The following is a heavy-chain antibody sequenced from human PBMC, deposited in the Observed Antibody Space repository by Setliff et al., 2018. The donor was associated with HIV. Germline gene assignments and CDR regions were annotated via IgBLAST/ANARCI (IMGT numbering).Heavy chain of an antibody. CDR1: GFTFSVHG. Sequence: AGGSLRLSCAASGFTFSVHGMHWVRKAPGRGLEWVAFINYDEGYEYYADSVQGRVTISRDNSKNTVDLQMNSLRLEDTGVYYCAKDSNWEPRHPKFFDSWGQGTLVTVSS. V-gene: IGHV3-30*02. J-gene: IGHJ4*02. CDR3: AKDSNWEPRHPKFFDS. CDR2: INYDEGYE. D-gene: IGHD1-26*01.